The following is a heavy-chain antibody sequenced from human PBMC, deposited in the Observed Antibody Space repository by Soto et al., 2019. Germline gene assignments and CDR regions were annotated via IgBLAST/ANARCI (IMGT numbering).Heavy chain of an antibody. D-gene: IGHD1-7*01. Sequence: QVQLVQSGGEVKKPGASVKVSCKAAGYTFGTYGISWVRQAPGHGLEWMGWISGHNGVTNNARKFQDRVTMTTATSTSTAYMELRSLTSDDTAMYYCARDRQNYGTFDYWGQGTLVTVSS. V-gene: IGHV1-18*01. J-gene: IGHJ4*02. CDR1: GYTFGTYG. CDR3: ARDRQNYGTFDY. CDR2: ISGHNGVT.